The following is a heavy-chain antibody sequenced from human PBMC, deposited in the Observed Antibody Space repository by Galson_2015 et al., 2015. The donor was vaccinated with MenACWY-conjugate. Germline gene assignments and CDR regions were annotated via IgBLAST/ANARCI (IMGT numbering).Heavy chain of an antibody. D-gene: IGHD6-13*01. V-gene: IGHV1-18*04. J-gene: IGHJ4*02. CDR2: ISASNGNT. Sequence: QSGAEVKQPGASVRVSCKASGLIFTHSGFNWVRQAPGQGLEWMGWISASNGNTKYAQRFQDRVTMTTDKSTSTAYMELRSLTSDDTALYYCAREMGYFDHWGQGSLVTVSS. CDR1: GLIFTHSG. CDR3: AREMGYFDH.